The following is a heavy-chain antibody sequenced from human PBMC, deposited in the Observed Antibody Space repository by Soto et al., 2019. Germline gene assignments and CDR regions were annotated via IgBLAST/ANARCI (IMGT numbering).Heavy chain of an antibody. CDR2: INAGNGNT. V-gene: IGHV1-3*01. Sequence: QVQLVQSGAEVKKPGASVKVSCKASGYTFTSYAMHWVRQAPGQRLEWMGWINAGNGNTKYSQKFQGRVTITRDTSASTAYMVLSSLRSEDTAVYYCAREGRRYSSSWAYYYYGMDVWGQGTTVTVSS. J-gene: IGHJ6*02. D-gene: IGHD6-13*01. CDR3: AREGRRYSSSWAYYYYGMDV. CDR1: GYTFTSYA.